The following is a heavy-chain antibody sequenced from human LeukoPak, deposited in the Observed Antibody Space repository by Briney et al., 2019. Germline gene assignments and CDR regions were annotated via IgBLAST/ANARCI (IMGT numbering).Heavy chain of an antibody. V-gene: IGHV4-59*08. CDR1: GGSISSYY. D-gene: IGHD1-26*01. CDR2: IYYSGST. Sequence: SETLSLTCTVSGGSISSYYWSWIRQPPGKGLEWIGYIYYSGSTNYNPSLKSRLTISVDTSKNQFSLNLISVTAADTAVYYCARHRERGGTYFNYWGQGTLVTVSS. J-gene: IGHJ4*02. CDR3: ARHRERGGTYFNY.